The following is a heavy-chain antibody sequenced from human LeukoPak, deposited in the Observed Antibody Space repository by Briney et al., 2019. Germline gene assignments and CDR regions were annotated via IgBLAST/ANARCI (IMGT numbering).Heavy chain of an antibody. Sequence: SETLSLTCTVSGGSISSYYWSWIRQPPGKGLEWIGEINHSGSTNYNPSLKSRVTISVDTSKNQFSLKLSSVTAADTAVYYCARGKLGLRRGRLTAAGVNWFDPWGQGTLVTVSS. CDR1: GGSISSYY. CDR2: INHSGST. D-gene: IGHD6-13*01. J-gene: IGHJ5*02. V-gene: IGHV4-34*01. CDR3: ARGKLGLRRGRLTAAGVNWFDP.